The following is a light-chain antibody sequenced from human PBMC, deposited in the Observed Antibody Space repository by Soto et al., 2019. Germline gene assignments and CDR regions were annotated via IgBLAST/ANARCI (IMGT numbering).Light chain of an antibody. J-gene: IGLJ1*01. CDR3: QSYDSSLSGYV. Sequence: QLVLTQPPSVSGAPGQRVTISCTGSRSNIGARYEVHWYQQLPGTAPKLLIYGNYNRPSGVPDRFSGSKSGTSASLAITGLQAEDEADYYCQSYDSSLSGYVFGTGTKLTVL. CDR1: RSNIGARYE. CDR2: GNY. V-gene: IGLV1-40*01.